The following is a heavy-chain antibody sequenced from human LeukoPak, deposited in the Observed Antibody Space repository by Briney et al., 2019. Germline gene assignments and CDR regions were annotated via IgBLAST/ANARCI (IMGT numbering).Heavy chain of an antibody. J-gene: IGHJ4*02. CDR2: INTDGSST. CDR1: GFTFSGYW. V-gene: IGHV3-74*01. D-gene: IGHD6-19*01. Sequence: PGGSLRLSCAASGFTFSGYWMHWVRQAPGKGLVWVSRINTDGSSTSYADSVKGRFTIRRDNAKNSLYLQMNSLRAEDTAVYYCARMQWPGIIDYWGQGTLVTVSS. CDR3: ARMQWPGIIDY.